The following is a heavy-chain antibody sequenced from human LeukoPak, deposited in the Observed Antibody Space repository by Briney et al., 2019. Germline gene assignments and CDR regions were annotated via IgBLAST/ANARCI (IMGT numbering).Heavy chain of an antibody. J-gene: IGHJ4*02. CDR2: ISWNSGSI. CDR1: GFTFDDYA. Sequence: PGRSLRLSCAASGFTFDDYAMHWVRQAPGKGLEWVSGISWNSGSIGYADSVKGRFTISRDNAKNSLYLQTNSLRAEDTALYYCAKGQMWAVAGYIDYWGQGTLVTVSS. CDR3: AKGQMWAVAGYIDY. D-gene: IGHD6-19*01. V-gene: IGHV3-9*01.